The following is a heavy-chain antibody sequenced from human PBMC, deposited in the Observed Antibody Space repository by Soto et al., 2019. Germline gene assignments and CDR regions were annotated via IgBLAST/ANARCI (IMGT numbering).Heavy chain of an antibody. J-gene: IGHJ5*02. Sequence: QEQLVQSGAEVKKPGSSVKVSCKASGGTFSNYALSWVRQAPGQGLEWMGGIIPIFGAATYAQKFQGRVTVTADKYTGTAYMELSSLRSEDTAVYYCARERDIVVVPAATRPEYNWFDPWGQGTLVTVSS. CDR2: IIPIFGAA. CDR1: GGTFSNYA. CDR3: ARERDIVVVPAATRPEYNWFDP. V-gene: IGHV1-69*06. D-gene: IGHD2-2*01.